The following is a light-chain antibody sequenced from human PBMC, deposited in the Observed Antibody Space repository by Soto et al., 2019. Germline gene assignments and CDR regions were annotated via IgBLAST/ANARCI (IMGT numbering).Light chain of an antibody. CDR1: QSISSW. V-gene: IGKV1-5*03. Sequence: DIQMTQSPSTLSASVGDRVTITCRASQSISSWLAWYQQKPGKAPKLLIYKASSLGSGVPSRFSGSGFGTEFTLTISSLQPDDFATYYCQQYNSSPWTFGQGTKVEIK. CDR2: KAS. CDR3: QQYNSSPWT. J-gene: IGKJ1*01.